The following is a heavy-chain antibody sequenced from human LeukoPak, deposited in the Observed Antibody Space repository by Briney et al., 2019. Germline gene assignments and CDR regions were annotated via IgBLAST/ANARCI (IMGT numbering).Heavy chain of an antibody. CDR2: IKEDGSET. J-gene: IGHJ4*02. CDR3: ARDRGWLTSDY. CDR1: GFTFNTYW. Sequence: GGSLRLSCAASGFTFNTYWMGWVRQAPGKGPEWLGNIKEDGSETYYVDFLKGRITISRDNAKNSLSLQMNSLRVEDTAVYYCARDRGWLTSDYWGQGTLVTVSS. V-gene: IGHV3-7*03. D-gene: IGHD3-10*01.